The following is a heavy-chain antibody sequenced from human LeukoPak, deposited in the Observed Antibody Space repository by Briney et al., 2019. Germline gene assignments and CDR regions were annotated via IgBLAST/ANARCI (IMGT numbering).Heavy chain of an antibody. CDR2: ISSGGEIT. J-gene: IGHJ3*02. V-gene: IGHV3-64*01. CDR1: GFTFRSYA. CDR3: ARVVSVYFDAYDI. D-gene: IGHD1-14*01. Sequence: GGSLRLSCAASGFTFRSYAMHWVRQAPGKGLEYVSAISSGGEITDYANSVKGRFTISRDDSKNTLYLQMGSLKPEDMAVYYCARVVSVYFDAYDIWGQGTMVTVAS.